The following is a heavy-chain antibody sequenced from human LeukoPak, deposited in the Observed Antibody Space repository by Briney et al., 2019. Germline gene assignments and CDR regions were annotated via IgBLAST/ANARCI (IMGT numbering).Heavy chain of an antibody. J-gene: IGHJ4*02. V-gene: IGHV4-34*01. Sequence: SETLSLTCAVYGGSFSGYYWSWIRQPPGKGLEWIGEINHSGSTNYNPSLKSRVTISVDTSKNQFSLKLSSVTAADTTVYYCAVERGSYRYWRYWGQGTLVTVSS. CDR2: INHSGST. CDR3: AVERGSYRYWRY. D-gene: IGHD3-16*02. CDR1: GGSFSGYY.